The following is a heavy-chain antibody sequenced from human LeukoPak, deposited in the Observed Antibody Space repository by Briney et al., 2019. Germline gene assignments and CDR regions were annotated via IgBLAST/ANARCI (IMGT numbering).Heavy chain of an antibody. CDR1: GFTFSSYS. CDR3: ARDLVVVAASGMDV. D-gene: IGHD2-15*01. J-gene: IGHJ6*02. Sequence: GGSLRLSCAASGFTFSSYSMNWVRQAPGKGLECVSYISSSSSTIYYADSVKGRFTISRDNAKNSLYLQMNSLRDEDTAVYYCARDLVVVAASGMDVWGQGTTVTVSS. CDR2: ISSSSSTI. V-gene: IGHV3-48*02.